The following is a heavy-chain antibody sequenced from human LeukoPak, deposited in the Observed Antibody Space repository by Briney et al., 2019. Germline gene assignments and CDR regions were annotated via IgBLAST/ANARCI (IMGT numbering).Heavy chain of an antibody. CDR2: IIPIFGTA. CDR1: GGTFSSYA. Sequence: SVKVSCKASGGTFSSYAISWVRQAPGQGLEWMGGIIPIFGTANYAQKFQGRVTITADKSTSTAYMELSSLRSEDTAVYYCARSRDIVVVVAATHTQYYFDYWGQGTLVTVSS. D-gene: IGHD2-15*01. V-gene: IGHV1-69*06. CDR3: ARSRDIVVVVAATHTQYYFDY. J-gene: IGHJ4*02.